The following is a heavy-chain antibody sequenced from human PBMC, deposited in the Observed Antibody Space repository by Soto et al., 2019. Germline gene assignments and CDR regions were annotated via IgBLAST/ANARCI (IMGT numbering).Heavy chain of an antibody. D-gene: IGHD3-22*01. V-gene: IGHV3-23*01. CDR2: ISGSGGST. Sequence: EVQLLESGGGLVQPGGSLRLSCAASGFTFSSYAMSWVRQAPGKGLEWVSAISGSGGSTYYEDYVKGLFTISRDNSKNTLYLQMNSLRAEDTAVYYCAKDSGPSYYDSSGYYYWGQGTLVTVSS. J-gene: IGHJ4*02. CDR1: GFTFSSYA. CDR3: AKDSGPSYYDSSGYYY.